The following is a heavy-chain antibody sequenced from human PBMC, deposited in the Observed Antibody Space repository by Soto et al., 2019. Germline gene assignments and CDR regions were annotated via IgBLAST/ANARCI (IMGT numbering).Heavy chain of an antibody. V-gene: IGHV1-69*13. Sequence: GASVKVSCKASGGTFSSYAISWVRQAPGQGLEWMGGIIPIFGTANYAQKFQGRVTITADESTSTAYMELSSLRAEDTAVYYCAKGIVYYYDSSGYFAYWGQGTLVTVSS. CDR1: GGTFSSYA. D-gene: IGHD3-22*01. J-gene: IGHJ4*02. CDR3: AKGIVYYYDSSGYFAY. CDR2: IIPIFGTA.